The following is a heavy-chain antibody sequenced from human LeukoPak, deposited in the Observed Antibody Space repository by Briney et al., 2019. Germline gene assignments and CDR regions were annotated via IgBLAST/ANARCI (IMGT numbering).Heavy chain of an antibody. V-gene: IGHV3-23*01. D-gene: IGHD4-17*01. CDR1: RFTFVGSA. CDR2: ISASGGVT. CDR3: AKGGIYGDCGGF. Sequence: GGSLRLSCVASRFTFVGSAMSWVRQAPGKGLEWVSGISASGGVTYYRDSVKGRFTISRDSSKSTVYLQMNSLRVDDAAVYYCAKGGIYGDCGGFWGQGTLVTVSS. J-gene: IGHJ4*02.